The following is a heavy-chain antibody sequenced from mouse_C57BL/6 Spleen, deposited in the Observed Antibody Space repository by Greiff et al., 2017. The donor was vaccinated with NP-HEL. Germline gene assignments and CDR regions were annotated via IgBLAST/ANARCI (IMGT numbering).Heavy chain of an antibody. CDR2: ISDGGSYT. D-gene: IGHD1-1*01. CDR3: ARDSYYGYLDD. CDR1: GFTFSSYA. V-gene: IGHV5-4*01. J-gene: IGHJ2*01. Sequence: DVMLVESGGGLVKPGGSLKLSCAASGFTFSSYAMSWVRQTPEKRLEWVATISDGGSYTYYPANVKGRFTIARDNAKNNLYLQMSHLKSEDTAMYYCARDSYYGYLDDWGQGTTLTVSS.